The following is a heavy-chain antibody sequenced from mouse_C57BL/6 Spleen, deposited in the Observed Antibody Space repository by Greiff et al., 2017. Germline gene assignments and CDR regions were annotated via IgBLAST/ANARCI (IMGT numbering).Heavy chain of an antibody. D-gene: IGHD1-1*01. J-gene: IGHJ3*01. V-gene: IGHV1-75*01. CDR2: IFPGGGST. CDR1: GYTFTDYY. Sequence: VQLQQSGPELVKPGASVKLSCKASGYTFTDYYMTWVKQRPGQGLEWIGWIFPGGGSTYYNEKFKGKVTLTVDKSSSTAYMLLRSLTDEDSAFYVCASGRSFFLFAYWGQGTLVTVSA. CDR3: ASGRSFFLFAY.